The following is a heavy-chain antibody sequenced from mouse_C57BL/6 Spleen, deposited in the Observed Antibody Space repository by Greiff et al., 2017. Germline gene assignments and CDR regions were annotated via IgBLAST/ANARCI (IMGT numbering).Heavy chain of an antibody. J-gene: IGHJ2*01. D-gene: IGHD2-5*01. V-gene: IGHV1-69*01. CDR2: IDPSDSYT. CDR3: ATYYSNALDY. Sequence: QVQLQQPGAELVMPGASVKLSCKASGYTFTSYWMHWVKQRPGQGLEWIGEIDPSDSYTNYNQKFKGKSTLTVDKSSSTAYMQLSSLTSEHSAVYYCATYYSNALDYWGQGTTLTVSS. CDR1: GYTFTSYW.